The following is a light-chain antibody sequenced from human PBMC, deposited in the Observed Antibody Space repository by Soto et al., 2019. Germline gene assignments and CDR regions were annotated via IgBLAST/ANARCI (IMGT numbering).Light chain of an antibody. CDR2: GNS. J-gene: IGLJ1*01. V-gene: IGLV1-40*01. Sequence: SALTQPPSVSGAPGPRVTISCTGSSSNNGAGYDVHWYQQLPGTAPKLLIYGNSNRPSGVPDRFSGSKSGTSASLAITGLQAEDEADYYCQSYDSSLSAFYVFGTGTKVTVL. CDR1: SSNNGAGYD. CDR3: QSYDSSLSAFYV.